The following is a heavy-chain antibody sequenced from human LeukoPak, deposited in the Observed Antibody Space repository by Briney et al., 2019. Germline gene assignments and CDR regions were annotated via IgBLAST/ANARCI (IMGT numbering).Heavy chain of an antibody. J-gene: IGHJ6*02. CDR1: GGSISSGDYY. V-gene: IGHV4-30-4*01. Sequence: TLSLTCTVSGGSISSGDYYWSWIRQPPGKGLEWIGYIYYSGSTYYKSSLKSRVTISVDTSKNQFSLKLSSVTAADTAVYYCAKDSPYYYYGMDVWGQGTTVTVSS. CDR2: IYYSGST. CDR3: AKDSPYYYYGMDV.